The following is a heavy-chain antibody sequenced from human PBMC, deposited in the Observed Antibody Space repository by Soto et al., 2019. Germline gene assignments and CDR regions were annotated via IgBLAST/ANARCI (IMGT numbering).Heavy chain of an antibody. V-gene: IGHV4-34*01. CDR3: ARAVGDYGSYYYGMDV. Sequence: SETLSLTCAVYGGSFSGYYWSWIRQPPGKGLEWIGEINHSGSTNYNPSLKSRVTISVDTSKNQFSLKLSSVTAADTAVYYCARAVGDYGSYYYGMDVWGQGTTVTVSS. CDR1: GGSFSGYY. D-gene: IGHD4-17*01. CDR2: INHSGST. J-gene: IGHJ6*02.